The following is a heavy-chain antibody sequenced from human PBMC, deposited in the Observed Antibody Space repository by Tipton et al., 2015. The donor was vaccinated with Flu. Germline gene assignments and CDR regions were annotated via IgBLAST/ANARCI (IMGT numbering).Heavy chain of an antibody. J-gene: IGHJ4*02. Sequence: TLSLTCAVYGGSFSGYYWSWIRQPPGKGLEWIGEINHSGSTNYNPSLKSRVTISVDTSKNQFSLKLSSVTAADTAVYYCARGERDTAMVTFDYWGQGTLVTVSS. CDR1: GGSFSGYY. CDR3: ARGERDTAMVTFDY. D-gene: IGHD5-18*01. V-gene: IGHV4-34*01. CDR2: INHSGST.